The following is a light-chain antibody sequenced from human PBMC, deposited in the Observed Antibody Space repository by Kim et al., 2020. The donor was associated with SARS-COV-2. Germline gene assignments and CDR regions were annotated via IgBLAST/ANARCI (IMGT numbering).Light chain of an antibody. CDR1: NLGDKY. V-gene: IGLV3-1*01. Sequence: VSPGQTASITGSGENLGDKYAGWYQQKPGQSPVLVIYQDSKRPSGIPERFSGSNSGNTATLTISGTQAMDEADYYCQAWDSSTYVFGTGTKVTVL. CDR2: QDS. J-gene: IGLJ1*01. CDR3: QAWDSSTYV.